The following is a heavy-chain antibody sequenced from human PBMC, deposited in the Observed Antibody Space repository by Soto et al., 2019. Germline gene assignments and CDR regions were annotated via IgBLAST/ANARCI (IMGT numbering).Heavy chain of an antibody. D-gene: IGHD6-13*01. Sequence: QVQLQQWGAGLLKPSETLSLTCAVYGGSFSGYYWSWIRQPPGKGLGWIGEINHSGSTNYNPSLKSRVTISVDTSKNQFSLKLSSVTAADTAVYYCARGNIAAAGDDYWGQGTLVTVSS. CDR1: GGSFSGYY. CDR3: ARGNIAAAGDDY. J-gene: IGHJ4*02. CDR2: INHSGST. V-gene: IGHV4-34*01.